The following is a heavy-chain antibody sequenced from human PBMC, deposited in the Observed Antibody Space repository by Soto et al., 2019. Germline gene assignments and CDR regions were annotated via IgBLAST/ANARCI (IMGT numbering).Heavy chain of an antibody. CDR3: ARGLIPGYSSSCQNY. D-gene: IGHD6-13*01. J-gene: IGHJ4*02. Sequence: ESGGGVVQPGRSLRLSCAASGFTFSSYAMHWVRQAPGKGLEWVAVISYDGSNKYYADSVKGRFTISRDNSKNTLYLQMNSLRAEDTAVYYCARGLIPGYSSSCQNYWGQGTLVTVSS. CDR2: ISYDGSNK. CDR1: GFTFSSYA. V-gene: IGHV3-30-3*01.